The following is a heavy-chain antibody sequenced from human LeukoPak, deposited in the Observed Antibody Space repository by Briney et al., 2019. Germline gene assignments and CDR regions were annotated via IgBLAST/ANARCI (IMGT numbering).Heavy chain of an antibody. CDR1: GFTVSSNY. CDR2: ISSSSSTI. D-gene: IGHD3-10*01. Sequence: GGSLRLSCAVSGFTVSSNYMSWVRQAPGKGLEWISYISSSSSTIYYADSVKGRFTISRDNAKNSLYLVMNSLRAEDTAVYYCARDPRVNYYGSGSYYGFDYWGQGTLVTVSS. J-gene: IGHJ4*02. CDR3: ARDPRVNYYGSGSYYGFDY. V-gene: IGHV3-48*04.